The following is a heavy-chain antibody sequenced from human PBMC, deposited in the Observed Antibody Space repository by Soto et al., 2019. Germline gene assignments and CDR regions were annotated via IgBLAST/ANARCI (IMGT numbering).Heavy chain of an antibody. CDR2: IIPIVDIT. CDR1: GYTFTSYG. J-gene: IGHJ4*02. CDR3: ARVTAVAGNYFDY. V-gene: IGHV1-69*04. D-gene: IGHD6-19*01. Sequence: GASVKVSCKASGYTFTSYGISWVRQAPGQGLEWMGRIIPIVDITTYAQKLEGRVTITADKSTSTAYMELSSLRSEDTAVYYCARVTAVAGNYFDYWGQGTQVTVSS.